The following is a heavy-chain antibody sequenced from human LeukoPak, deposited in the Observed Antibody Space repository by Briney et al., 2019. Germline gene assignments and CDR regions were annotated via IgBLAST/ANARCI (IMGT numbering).Heavy chain of an antibody. Sequence: GASVNVSCKASGYIFTSYHVHWVRQAPGQGLEWLGIINPNGGYTTYAQKFQGRVTMTRDTSTNTVYMELSSLRSEDTAVYYCARDKGSGTYQMANWGQGTLVTVSS. V-gene: IGHV1-46*01. CDR1: GYIFTSYH. D-gene: IGHD3-10*01. CDR3: ARDKGSGTYQMAN. CDR2: INPNGGYT. J-gene: IGHJ4*02.